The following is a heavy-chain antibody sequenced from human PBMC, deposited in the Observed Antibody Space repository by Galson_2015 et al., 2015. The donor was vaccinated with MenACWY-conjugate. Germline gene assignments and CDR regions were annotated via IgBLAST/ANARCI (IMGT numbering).Heavy chain of an antibody. CDR2: ISGSGGST. CDR3: AKRELREGYCSSTSCYSYYYYGMDV. J-gene: IGHJ6*02. CDR1: GFTFSSYA. D-gene: IGHD2-2*01. V-gene: IGHV3-23*01. Sequence: SLRLSCAASGFTFSSYAMSWVRQAPGKGLEWVSAISGSGGSTYYADSVKGRFTISRDNSKNTLYLQMNSLRAEDTAVYYCAKRELREGYCSSTSCYSYYYYGMDVWGQGTTVTVSS.